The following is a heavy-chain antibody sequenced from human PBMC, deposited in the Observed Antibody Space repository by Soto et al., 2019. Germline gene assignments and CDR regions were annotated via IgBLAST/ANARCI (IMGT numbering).Heavy chain of an antibody. CDR3: VKDSSSSYFFDY. D-gene: IGHD6-13*01. V-gene: IGHV3-64D*06. CDR2: ISSNGGST. CDR1: GFTFSSSA. J-gene: IGHJ4*02. Sequence: SLRLSCSASGFTFSSSAMHWVRQAPGKGLEYVSAISSNGGSTYYADSVKGRFTISRDNSKNTLYLQMSSLRADDTAVYYCVKDSSSSYFFDYWGQGTLVTVSS.